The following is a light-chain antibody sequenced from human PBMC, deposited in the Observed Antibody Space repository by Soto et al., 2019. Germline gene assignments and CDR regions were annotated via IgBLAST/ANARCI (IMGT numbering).Light chain of an antibody. V-gene: IGLV1-44*01. CDR1: SSNIGSHT. J-gene: IGLJ2*01. CDR3: AAWDDSLNGVI. CDR2: NYN. Sequence: QLVLTQPPSASGTPGQRVTISCSGSSSNIGSHTVNWYQHLPGTAPKLLIYNYNQRPSGVPDRFSGSESGTSASLAISGLQSEDEADYYCAAWDDSLNGVIFGGGTKLTVL.